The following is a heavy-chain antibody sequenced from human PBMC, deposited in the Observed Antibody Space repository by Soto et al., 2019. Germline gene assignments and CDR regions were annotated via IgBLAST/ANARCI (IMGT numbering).Heavy chain of an antibody. Sequence: SETLSLICTVFGGSISRGGYYWSWIRQHPGKGLEWIGYIYYSGSTYYNPSLKSRVTISVDTSKNQFSLKLSSVTAADTAVYYCARVGGYGYGDKNWFDPWGQGTLVTVSS. CDR1: GGSISRGGYY. J-gene: IGHJ5*02. D-gene: IGHD4-17*01. CDR3: ARVGGYGYGDKNWFDP. CDR2: IYYSGST. V-gene: IGHV4-31*03.